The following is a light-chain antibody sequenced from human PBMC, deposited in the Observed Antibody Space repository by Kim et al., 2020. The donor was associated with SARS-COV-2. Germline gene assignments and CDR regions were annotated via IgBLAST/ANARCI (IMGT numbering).Light chain of an antibody. Sequence: DIQMTQSPSTLSAFVGDRVTITCRASQSVSSWVAWYQQKPGKAPKLLIFKASTLEKGVPSRFSGSGSGTEFTLTVSSLQPDVFATYFCQQYSSFSTFGQGTKVDIK. CDR3: QQYSSFST. J-gene: IGKJ1*01. CDR1: QSVSSW. CDR2: KAS. V-gene: IGKV1-5*03.